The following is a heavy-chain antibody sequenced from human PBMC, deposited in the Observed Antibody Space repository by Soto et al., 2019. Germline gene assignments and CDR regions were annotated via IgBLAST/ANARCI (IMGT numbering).Heavy chain of an antibody. CDR3: ARDKSVDYDYVWGSYRNDAFDI. Sequence: SDTLSLTYTVSGCSIISYYWSWIRQPPGMCLEWIGYIYYSGSTNYNPSLKSRVTISVDTSKNQFSLKLSSVTAADTAVYYCARDKSVDYDYVWGSYRNDAFDIWGQGTMVT. D-gene: IGHD3-16*02. CDR1: GCSIISYY. CDR2: IYYSGST. J-gene: IGHJ3*02. V-gene: IGHV4-59*01.